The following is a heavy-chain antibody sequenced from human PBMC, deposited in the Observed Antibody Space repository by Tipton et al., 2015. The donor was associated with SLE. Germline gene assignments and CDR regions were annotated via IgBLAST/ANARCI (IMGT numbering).Heavy chain of an antibody. CDR3: AREWYYYDSSGYPDV. CDR2: IYTSGST. V-gene: IGHV4-61*09. J-gene: IGHJ6*02. Sequence: TLSLTCTVSGGSISSGSYYWSWIRQPAGKGLEWIGHIYTSGSTNYNPSLKRRVTMSVDTSKNQFSLKLSSVTAADTAVYYCAREWYYYDSSGYPDVWGQGTTVTVSS. D-gene: IGHD3-22*01. CDR1: GGSISSGSYY.